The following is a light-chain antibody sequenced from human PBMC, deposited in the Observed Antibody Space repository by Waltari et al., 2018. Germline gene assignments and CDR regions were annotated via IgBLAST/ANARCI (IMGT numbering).Light chain of an antibody. CDR2: DAF. CDR1: QTVGTY. CDR3: QQRSDRPPVS. J-gene: IGKJ2*03. V-gene: IGKV3-11*01. Sequence: EIVLTQSPATLSLSPGDRAPLSCRASQTVGTYLAWYHQKPGQAPRLLIYDAFNRATGIPARFSGSGSGTDFTLTISSLEPGDSAVYYCQQRSDRPPVSFGQGTKLEIK.